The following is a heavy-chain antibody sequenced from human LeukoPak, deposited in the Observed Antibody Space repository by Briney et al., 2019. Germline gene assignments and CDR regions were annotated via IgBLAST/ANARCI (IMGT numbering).Heavy chain of an antibody. CDR2: INPNNGGT. CDR3: AREWELNTQTDGMDV. J-gene: IGHJ6*02. V-gene: IGHV1-2*02. D-gene: IGHD1-26*01. CDR1: GYTFIDYL. Sequence: ASVKVSCKASGYTFIDYLMHWLRQAPGQGLEWMGWINPNNGGTNYAQKFQGRVTMTRDTSIRTAYMEVSSLRSDDTAVYYCAREWELNTQTDGMDVWGQGTSVTVSS.